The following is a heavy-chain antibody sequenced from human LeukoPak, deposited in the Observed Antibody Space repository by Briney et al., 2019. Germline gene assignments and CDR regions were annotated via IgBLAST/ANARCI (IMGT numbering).Heavy chain of an antibody. J-gene: IGHJ4*02. CDR1: GFSFSDNY. V-gene: IGHV3-11*01. Sequence: GGSLRLSCAASGFSFSDNYMNWIRQAPGKGLEWVSQISSSGGIIHYADSVKGRFTVSRDNARNSLFLQMSSLRADDTAVYYCARANHYDEGYYFDLWGQGTLAIVSS. CDR2: ISSSGGII. D-gene: IGHD3-22*01. CDR3: ARANHYDEGYYFDL.